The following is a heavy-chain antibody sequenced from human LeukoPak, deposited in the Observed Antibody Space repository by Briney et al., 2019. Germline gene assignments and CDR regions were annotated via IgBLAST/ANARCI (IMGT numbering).Heavy chain of an antibody. CDR2: ISYDGSNK. CDR3: AKNSGAAAWVDY. V-gene: IGHV3-30*18. D-gene: IGHD6-13*01. Sequence: PGGSLRLSCAASGFTFSSYGMHWVSQAPGKGLEWVAVISYDGSNKYYADSVKGRFTISRDNSKNTLYLQMNSLRAEDTAVYYCAKNSGAAAWVDYWGQGTLVTVSS. CDR1: GFTFSSYG. J-gene: IGHJ4*02.